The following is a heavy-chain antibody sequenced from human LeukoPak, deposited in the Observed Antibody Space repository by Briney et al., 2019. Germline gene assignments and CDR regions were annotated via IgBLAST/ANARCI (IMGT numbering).Heavy chain of an antibody. D-gene: IGHD4-17*01. V-gene: IGHV1-8*01. J-gene: IGHJ4*02. Sequence: EASVKVSCKASGYTFTSYDINWVRQSTGQGLEWMGWMNPNSGNTGYSQKFQGRVTMTRNTSGSTAYMELSSLRSEDTAVYYCARGPVGTVTSIDSWGQGTLVTVSS. CDR2: MNPNSGNT. CDR3: ARGPVGTVTSIDS. CDR1: GYTFTSYD.